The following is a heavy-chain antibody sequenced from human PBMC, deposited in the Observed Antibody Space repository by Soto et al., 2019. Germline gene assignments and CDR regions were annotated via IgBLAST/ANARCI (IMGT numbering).Heavy chain of an antibody. CDR3: ARGRAAPPHSWLDP. D-gene: IGHD6-6*01. CDR2: INAGNGNT. Sequence: ASVKVSCKASGYSFTSYAMHWVRQAPGQRLEWMGWINAGNGNTKYSQKFQGRVTITRDTSASTAYWELSSLRSEDTAVYYFARGRAAPPHSWLDPWGQGTLVNVSS. CDR1: GYSFTSYA. J-gene: IGHJ5*02. V-gene: IGHV1-3*01.